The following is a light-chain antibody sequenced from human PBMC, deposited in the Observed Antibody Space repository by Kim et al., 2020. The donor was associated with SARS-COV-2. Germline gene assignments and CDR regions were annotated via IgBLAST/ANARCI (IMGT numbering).Light chain of an antibody. Sequence: AAVGDRVIITCRASLTIRSYLNWYQQKPGKAPKLLIYAASSLHSGVPSRFSGSGSGTEFTLTITSLQPEDFATYYCQNTYSTVRAFGPGTKVDIK. CDR1: LTIRSY. V-gene: IGKV1-39*01. CDR2: AAS. J-gene: IGKJ3*01. CDR3: QNTYSTVRA.